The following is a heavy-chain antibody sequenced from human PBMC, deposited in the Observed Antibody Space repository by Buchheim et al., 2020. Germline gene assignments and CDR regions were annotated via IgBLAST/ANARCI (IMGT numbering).Heavy chain of an antibody. CDR3: TTGPGAVLEWLLTSPGHNGMDV. J-gene: IGHJ6*02. D-gene: IGHD3-3*01. Sequence: EVQLVESGGGLVKPGGSLRLSCAASGFTFSNAWMSWVRQAPGKGLEWVGRIKSKTDGGTTDYAAPVKGRFTISRDDSKNTLYLQMNSLKTEDTAVYYCTTGPGAVLEWLLTSPGHNGMDVWGQGTT. CDR2: IKSKTDGGTT. CDR1: GFTFSNAW. V-gene: IGHV3-15*01.